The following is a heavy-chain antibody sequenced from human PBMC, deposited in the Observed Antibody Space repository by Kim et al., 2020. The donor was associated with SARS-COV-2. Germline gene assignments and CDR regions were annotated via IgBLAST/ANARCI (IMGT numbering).Heavy chain of an antibody. CDR1: GFTFSSYG. CDR2: ISYDGSNK. D-gene: IGHD2-21*02. J-gene: IGHJ3*02. V-gene: IGHV3-30*18. CDR3: AKVLVVTAILGAFDI. Sequence: GGSLRLSCAASGFTFSSYGMHWVRQAPGKGLEWVAVISYDGSNKYYADSVKGRFTISRDNSKNTLYLQMNSLRAEDTAVYYCAKVLVVTAILGAFDIWG.